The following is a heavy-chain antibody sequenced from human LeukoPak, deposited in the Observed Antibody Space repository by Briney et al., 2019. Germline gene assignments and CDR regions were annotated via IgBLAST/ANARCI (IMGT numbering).Heavy chain of an antibody. CDR1: GFTFSSYA. D-gene: IGHD6-13*01. CDR2: ISYDGSNK. V-gene: IGHV3-30-3*01. J-gene: IGHJ3*02. Sequence: PGGSLRLSCAASGFTFSSYAMHWVRQAPGKGLEWVAVISYDGSNKYYADSVKGRLTISRDNSKNTLYLQMNSLRAEDTAVYYCARSIAAAGHDAFDIWGQGTMVTVSS. CDR3: ARSIAAAGHDAFDI.